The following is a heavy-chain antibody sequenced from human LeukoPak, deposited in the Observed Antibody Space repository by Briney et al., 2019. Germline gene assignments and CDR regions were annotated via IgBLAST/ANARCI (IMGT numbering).Heavy chain of an antibody. CDR1: GGSIDSYI. CDR3: ARDHVMIRGVSYDYLAMDV. CDR2: LYAGGRT. V-gene: IGHV4-59*01. D-gene: IGHD3-10*01. Sequence: SETPSLTCTVSGGSIDSYIWSWIRQPPGKGLEWIGNLYAGGRTNYNPSLKSRATISVDASKNQFSLRLSSVTAADTAVYYCARDHVMIRGVSYDYLAMDVWGQGTTVTVSS. J-gene: IGHJ6*02.